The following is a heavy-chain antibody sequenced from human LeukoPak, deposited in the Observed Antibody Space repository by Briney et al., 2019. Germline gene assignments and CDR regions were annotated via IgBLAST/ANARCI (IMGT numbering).Heavy chain of an antibody. V-gene: IGHV3-7*01. D-gene: IGHD2-15*01. CDR1: GGTFSSYA. J-gene: IGHJ3*02. CDR2: IKRDGSEK. Sequence: ASVKVSCKASGGTFSSYAISWVRQAPGKGLEWVANIKRDGSEKYYVDSVKGRFTISRDNAKNSLYLQMNSLRAEDTAVYYCARDIVFSGMFDIWGQGTMVTVSS. CDR3: ARDIVFSGMFDI.